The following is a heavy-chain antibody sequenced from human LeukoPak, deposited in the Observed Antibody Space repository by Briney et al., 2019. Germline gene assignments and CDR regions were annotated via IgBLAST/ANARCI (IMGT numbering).Heavy chain of an antibody. V-gene: IGHV3-53*01. CDR1: GFTVSSSY. CDR2: INSGGNT. D-gene: IGHD5-12*01. J-gene: IGHJ1*01. CDR3: ARHNRGDYDFFDL. Sequence: PVGSLRLSRAASGFTVSSSYMNWVRQAPGKGLEWVSIINSGGNTYYADSVKGRFTISRDNSKNTLYLQMNNLRAEDTAIYYCARHNRGDYDFFDLGGEGTLVTVSS.